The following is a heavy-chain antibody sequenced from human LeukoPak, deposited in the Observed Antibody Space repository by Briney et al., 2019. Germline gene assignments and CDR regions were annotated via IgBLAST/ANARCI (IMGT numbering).Heavy chain of an antibody. Sequence: GGSLRLSCATSGFTFISYGMSWVRQAPGKGLEWVSSISGSGYPTYYADSVRGRLTISRDTSKNTLYLQMNSLRAEDTAVYYCARGLVPGFLDYWGQGTPVTVSS. D-gene: IGHD4-11*01. V-gene: IGHV3-23*01. CDR3: ARGLVPGFLDY. J-gene: IGHJ4*02. CDR1: GFTFISYG. CDR2: ISGSGYPT.